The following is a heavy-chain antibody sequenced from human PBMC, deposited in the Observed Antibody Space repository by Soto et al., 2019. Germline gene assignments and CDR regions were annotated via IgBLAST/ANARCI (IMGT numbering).Heavy chain of an antibody. CDR1: GGSFSGYY. J-gene: IGHJ3*02. CDR3: ARAKSIAAQRRAFDI. Sequence: SETLSLTCAAYGGSFSGYYWSWIRQPPGKGLEWIGEINHSGSTNYNPSLKSRVTISVDTSKNQFSLKLSSVTAADTAVYYCARAKSIAAQRRAFDIWGQGTMVTVSS. V-gene: IGHV4-34*01. CDR2: INHSGST. D-gene: IGHD6-6*01.